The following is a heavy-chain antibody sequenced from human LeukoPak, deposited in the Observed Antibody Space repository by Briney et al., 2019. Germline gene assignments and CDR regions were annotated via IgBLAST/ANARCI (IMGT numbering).Heavy chain of an antibody. CDR2: ISGSGGST. Sequence: PGGSLRLSCAASGFTFSSYAMSWVRQAPGKGLEWVSAISGSGGSTYYADSVKGRFTISRDNSKNTLYLQMNSLRAEDTAVYYCAKDGITMIVVVIIGYFDYWGQGTLVTVSS. V-gene: IGHV3-23*01. CDR1: GFTFSSYA. J-gene: IGHJ4*02. CDR3: AKDGITMIVVVIIGYFDY. D-gene: IGHD3-22*01.